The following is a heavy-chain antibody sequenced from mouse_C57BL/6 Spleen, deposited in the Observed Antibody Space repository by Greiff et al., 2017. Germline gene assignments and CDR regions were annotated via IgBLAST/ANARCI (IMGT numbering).Heavy chain of an antibody. CDR3: ALLLRFPPFDY. Sequence: QVQLQQSGAELVMPGASVKLSCKASGYTFSSYWMHWVKQRPGQGLEWIGEIDPSDSYTNYNQKFKGKSTLTVDKSSSTAYMQLSSLTSEDSAVYYCALLLRFPPFDYWGQGTTLTVSS. CDR1: GYTFSSYW. V-gene: IGHV1-69*01. J-gene: IGHJ2*01. CDR2: IDPSDSYT. D-gene: IGHD1-1*01.